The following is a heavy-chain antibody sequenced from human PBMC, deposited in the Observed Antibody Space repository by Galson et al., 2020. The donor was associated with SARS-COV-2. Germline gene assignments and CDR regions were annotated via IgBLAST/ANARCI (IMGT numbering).Heavy chain of an antibody. CDR3: ARIEQQMAFDY. J-gene: IGHJ4*02. D-gene: IGHD6-13*01. Sequence: NSGGSLRLSCSASGFTFRDYYMSWIRQAPAKGLEWISYISSGGATIYYADSVRGRFTISRDDAKNSLFLQMNSLRPEDTALYYCARIEQQMAFDYWVQGALVSVSS. V-gene: IGHV3-11*04. CDR1: GFTFRDYY. CDR2: ISSGGATI.